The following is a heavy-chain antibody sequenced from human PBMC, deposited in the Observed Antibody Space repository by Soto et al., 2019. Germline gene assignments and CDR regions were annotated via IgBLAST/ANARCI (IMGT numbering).Heavy chain of an antibody. J-gene: IGHJ6*02. CDR3: TGTTGTYYYYGRDV. D-gene: IGHD1-7*01. V-gene: IGHV4-34*01. CDR1: GGSFSGYY. Sequence: PSETLSLTCAVYGGSFSGYYWSWIRQPPGKGLEWIGEINHSGSTNYNPSLKSRVTISVDTSKNQFSLKLSSVTAADTAVYYATGTTGTYYYYGRDVWGQGTTVTVSS. CDR2: INHSGST.